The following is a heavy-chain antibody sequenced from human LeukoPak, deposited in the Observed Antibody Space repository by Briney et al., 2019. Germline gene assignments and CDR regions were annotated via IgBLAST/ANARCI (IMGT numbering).Heavy chain of an antibody. Sequence: GGSLRLSCAASGFTFSSYGMHWVRQAPGKGLEWVAVISYDGSNKYYADSVKGRFTISRDNSKNTLYLQMNSLRAEDTAVYYCAKSIRGDHDYWGQGTLVTVSS. CDR3: AKSIRGDHDY. J-gene: IGHJ4*02. D-gene: IGHD3-10*01. V-gene: IGHV3-30*18. CDR2: ISYDGSNK. CDR1: GFTFSSYG.